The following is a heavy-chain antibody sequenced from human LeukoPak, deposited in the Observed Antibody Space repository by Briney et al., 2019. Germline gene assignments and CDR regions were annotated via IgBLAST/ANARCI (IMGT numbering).Heavy chain of an antibody. V-gene: IGHV4-39*01. CDR2: IYYSGST. Sequence: SETLSLTCTVSGGSISSRTSYWGWIRQPPGKGLEWIGSIYYSGSTYYSPSLKSRVTISVDTSKNQFSLRLSSVTAADTVVYYCARLNDCSSISCYNYWGQGTLVTASS. CDR3: ARLNDCSSISCYNY. J-gene: IGHJ4*02. D-gene: IGHD2-2*02. CDR1: GGSISSRTSY.